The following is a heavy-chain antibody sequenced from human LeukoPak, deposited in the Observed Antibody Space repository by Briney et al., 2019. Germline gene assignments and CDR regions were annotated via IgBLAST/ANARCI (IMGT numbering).Heavy chain of an antibody. CDR1: GGSISSGSYY. CDR2: IYTSGST. V-gene: IGHV4-61*02. J-gene: IGHJ5*02. Sequence: IPSQTMSLTCTVSGGSISSGSYYWSWIRQPAGKGLEWIGRIYTSGSTNYNPSLKSRVTISVDTSKTQFSLKLSSVTAADTAVYYCARETMVRGVNSSNWFDPWGQGTLVTVSS. D-gene: IGHD3-10*01. CDR3: ARETMVRGVNSSNWFDP.